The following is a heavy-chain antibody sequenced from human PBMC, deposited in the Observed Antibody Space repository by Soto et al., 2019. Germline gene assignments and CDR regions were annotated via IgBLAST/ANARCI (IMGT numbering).Heavy chain of an antibody. V-gene: IGHV4-31*03. CDR1: GGSISTGGYY. CDR2: IYYSGST. CDR3: ARGLSVNLFDN. J-gene: IGHJ4*02. D-gene: IGHD4-17*01. Sequence: QVQLHESGPGLVKPSQTLSLTCTVSGGSISTGGYYWTWIRQHPGKGLEWIGYIYYSGSTYYNPSLKSRVTISVDTSKNQFSLQLSSVTAADTAVYYCARGLSVNLFDNWGQGTLVTVSS.